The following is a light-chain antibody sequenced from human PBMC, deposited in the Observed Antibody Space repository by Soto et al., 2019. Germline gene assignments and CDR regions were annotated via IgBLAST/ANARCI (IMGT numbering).Light chain of an antibody. Sequence: QSALTQPASVSGSPGQSITISCTGTSSDVGSYKYVSWYQQHPGKAPKLIIFDVNNRPSGISDRFSGSKSGNTASLTISGLQAEDEADYYCSSYTISSSYVFGTGTKLTVL. CDR2: DVN. CDR1: SSDVGSYKY. J-gene: IGLJ1*01. CDR3: SSYTISSSYV. V-gene: IGLV2-14*03.